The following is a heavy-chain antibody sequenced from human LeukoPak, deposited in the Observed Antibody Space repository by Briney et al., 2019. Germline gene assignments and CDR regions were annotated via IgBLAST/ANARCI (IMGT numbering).Heavy chain of an antibody. V-gene: IGHV3-21*01. Sequence: PGGSLRLSCAASGFTFSSYSMNWVRQAPGKGLEWVSSISSSSSYIYYADSVKGRFTISRDNAKNSLYLQMNSLRAEDTAVYYCAREKYSSSWYLFDYWGQGTLVTVSP. D-gene: IGHD6-13*01. CDR3: AREKYSSSWYLFDY. CDR2: ISSSSSYI. CDR1: GFTFSSYS. J-gene: IGHJ4*02.